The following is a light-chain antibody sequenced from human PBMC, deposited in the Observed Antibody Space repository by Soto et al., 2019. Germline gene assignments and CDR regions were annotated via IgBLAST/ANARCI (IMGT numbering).Light chain of an antibody. CDR2: EVS. CDR1: QILVYSNRKTY. Sequence: DVVMTQTPLALSVSPGQPASISCKSSQILVYSNRKTYLAWYLQKPGQPPQLLIYEVSNRYSGVPDRFSGSGSGTDFTLTISRVEAEDVGVYYCMQSEQHPGTFGQGTKVDIK. V-gene: IGKV2D-29*01. J-gene: IGKJ1*01. CDR3: MQSEQHPGT.